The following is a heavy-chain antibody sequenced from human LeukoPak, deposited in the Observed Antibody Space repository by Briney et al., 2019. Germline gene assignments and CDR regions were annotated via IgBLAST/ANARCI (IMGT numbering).Heavy chain of an antibody. CDR2: ISYDGSNK. J-gene: IGHJ3*02. Sequence: RSLRLSCAASGFTFSSYAMHWVRQAPGKGLEWVAVISYDGSNKYYADSVKGRFTSSRDNSKNTLYLQMTSLRAEDTAVYYCARSRGYRSGWPFDIWGQGTMVTVSS. D-gene: IGHD6-19*01. V-gene: IGHV3-30-3*01. CDR3: ARSRGYRSGWPFDI. CDR1: GFTFSSYA.